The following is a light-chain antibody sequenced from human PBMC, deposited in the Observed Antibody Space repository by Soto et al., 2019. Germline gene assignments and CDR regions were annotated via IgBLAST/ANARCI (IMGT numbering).Light chain of an antibody. CDR3: SSYGGYNNVV. CDR2: EVN. J-gene: IGLJ1*01. Sequence: QSVLTQPPSASGSPGQSVTISCTGTSSDVGGYNYVSWLQQHPGKAPKLIIHEVNQRPSGVPDRFSGSKSGNTASLTVSGLQAVDEGTYYCSSYGGYNNVVFGTGTKVTVL. CDR1: SSDVGGYNY. V-gene: IGLV2-8*01.